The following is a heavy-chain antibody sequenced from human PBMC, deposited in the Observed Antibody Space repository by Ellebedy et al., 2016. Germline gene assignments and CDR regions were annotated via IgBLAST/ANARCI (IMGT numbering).Heavy chain of an antibody. CDR1: GLTFSNCA. CDR2: IGGSGGAT. J-gene: IGHJ3*02. V-gene: IGHV3-23*01. CDR3: AREKKISAFDI. Sequence: GESLKISXAASGLTFSNCAMSWVRQAPGKGLEWVSSIGGSGGATYYADSVKGRFTISRDNAKNSLYLQMNSLRAEDTAVYYCAREKKISAFDIWGQGTMVTVSS.